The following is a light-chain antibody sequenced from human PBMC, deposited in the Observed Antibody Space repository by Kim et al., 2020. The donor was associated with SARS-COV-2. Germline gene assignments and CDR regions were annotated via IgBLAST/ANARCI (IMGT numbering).Light chain of an antibody. J-gene: IGKJ2*02. CDR1: QSVSSTY. CDR2: ATS. V-gene: IGKV3-20*01. CDR3: HQYDSPLWT. Sequence: LSPGESATPSCRASQSVSSTYLAWYQQKPGQAPRLLIYATSSRAAGIPDRFSGSGSGTDFTLTITRLEPEDFAEYFCHQYDSPLWTFGPGTKLEI.